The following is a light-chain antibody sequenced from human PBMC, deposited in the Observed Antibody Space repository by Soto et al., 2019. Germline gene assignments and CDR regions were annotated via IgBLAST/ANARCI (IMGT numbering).Light chain of an antibody. CDR3: AAWDDSLNGAV. CDR1: RSNIGSNT. CDR2: SND. J-gene: IGLJ7*01. Sequence: QSVLTQPPSASGTPGQRVTISCSGSRSNIGSNTVNWYHQIPGTAPKLLIYSNDQRPSGVPDRFSGSKSGTSASLVISGLKSEDEADYYCAAWDDSLNGAVFGGGTQLTVL. V-gene: IGLV1-44*01.